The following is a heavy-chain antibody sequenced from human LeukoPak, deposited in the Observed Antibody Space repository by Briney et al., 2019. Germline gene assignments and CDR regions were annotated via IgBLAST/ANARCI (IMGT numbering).Heavy chain of an antibody. CDR2: MYYTGST. J-gene: IGHJ5*02. V-gene: IGHV4-59*05. CDR1: GGSISGSY. CDR3: ASQSVTIFGVGDNWFDP. D-gene: IGHD3-3*01. Sequence: SETLSLTCTVSGGSISGSYWSWIRQPPGKGLEWIGSMYYTGSTYYKPSLKSRVTISAYTSKNQFSLKVSSVTAADTAVYYCASQSVTIFGVGDNWFDPWGQGTLVTVSS.